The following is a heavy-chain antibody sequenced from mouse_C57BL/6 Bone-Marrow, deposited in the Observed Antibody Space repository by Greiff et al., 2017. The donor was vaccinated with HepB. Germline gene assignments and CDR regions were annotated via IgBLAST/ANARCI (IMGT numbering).Heavy chain of an antibody. V-gene: IGHV1-55*01. J-gene: IGHJ3*01. Sequence: QVQLQQPGAELVKPGASVKMSCKASGYTFTSYWITWVKQRPGQGLEWIGDIYPGSGSTNYNEKFKSKATLTVDTSSSTAYMQLSSLTSEDSAVYYCARRDYYGSSPLFAYWGQGTLVTVSA. CDR1: GYTFTSYW. D-gene: IGHD1-1*01. CDR3: ARRDYYGSSPLFAY. CDR2: IYPGSGST.